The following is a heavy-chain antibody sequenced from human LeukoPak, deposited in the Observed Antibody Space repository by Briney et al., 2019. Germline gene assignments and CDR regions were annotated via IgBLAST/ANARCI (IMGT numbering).Heavy chain of an antibody. CDR3: VRLRRNSDRSGYYYYYDY. CDR2: ISVRSNYR. D-gene: IGHD3-22*01. J-gene: IGHJ4*02. CDR1: GYTFSDYS. Sequence: GGSLRLSCAASGYTFSDYSVNWVRQAPGKGLEWVSAISVRSNYRYYADSVRGRFTISRDDARDSLFLQMNSLRAEDTAVYFCVRLRRNSDRSGYYYYYDYWGQGTLVTVSS. V-gene: IGHV3-21*01.